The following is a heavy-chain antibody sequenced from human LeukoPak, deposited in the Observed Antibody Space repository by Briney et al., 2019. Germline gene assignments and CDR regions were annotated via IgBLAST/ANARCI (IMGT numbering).Heavy chain of an antibody. Sequence: ASVKVSCKASGYTLTTYGISWVRQAPGQGLEWMGWISAYNGNTNYPQKLQGRVTMTTDTSTSTAYMELRSLRSDDTAVYYCARDVGARGPYYFDSWGQGTLVTVSS. D-gene: IGHD1-26*01. CDR3: ARDVGARGPYYFDS. CDR1: GYTLTTYG. V-gene: IGHV1-18*01. J-gene: IGHJ4*02. CDR2: ISAYNGNT.